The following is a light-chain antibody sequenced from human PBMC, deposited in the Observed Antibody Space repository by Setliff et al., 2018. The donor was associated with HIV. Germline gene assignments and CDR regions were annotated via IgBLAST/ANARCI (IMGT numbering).Light chain of an antibody. V-gene: IGLV2-11*01. Sequence: QPALTQPRSVSGSPGQSVTISCTGTSSDVGGYNYVSWYHQHPGKAPKLMISDVSKRPSGVPDRFSGSKSGNTASLTISGLQAEDEADYYCCSYAGNAYVFGAGTKVTVL. J-gene: IGLJ1*01. CDR1: SSDVGGYNY. CDR2: DVS. CDR3: CSYAGNAYV.